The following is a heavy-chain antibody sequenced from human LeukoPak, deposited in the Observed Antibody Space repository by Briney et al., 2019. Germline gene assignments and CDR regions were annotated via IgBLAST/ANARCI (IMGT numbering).Heavy chain of an antibody. CDR2: IYYSGST. Sequence: SETLSLTCAVYGGSFSSYYWSWIRQPPGKGLEWIGYIYYSGSTNYNPSLKSRVTISVDTSKNQFSLKLSSVTAADTAVYYCARASYYYDSSAARGTPGFDYWGQGTLVTVSS. V-gene: IGHV4-59*01. CDR1: GGSFSSYY. CDR3: ARASYYYDSSAARGTPGFDY. D-gene: IGHD3-22*01. J-gene: IGHJ4*02.